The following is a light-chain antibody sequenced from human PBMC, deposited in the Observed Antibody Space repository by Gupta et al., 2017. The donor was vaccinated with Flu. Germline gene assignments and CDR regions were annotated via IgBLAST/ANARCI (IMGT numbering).Light chain of an antibody. Sequence: EIVLTQSPGTLSLSPGERATLSCRSSQSVSSSYLAWYQQKPGQAPRLLIYGASSRATGIPDRFSGPPSGTDFTLPISILDPQDFALSYCQRDGNSPLTFGSGTNAE. CDR2: GAS. J-gene: IGKJ4*01. CDR1: QSVSSSY. V-gene: IGKV3-20*01. CDR3: QRDGNSPLT.